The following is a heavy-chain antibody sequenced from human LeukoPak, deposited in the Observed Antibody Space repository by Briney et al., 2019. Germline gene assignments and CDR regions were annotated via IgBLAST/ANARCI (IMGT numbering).Heavy chain of an antibody. Sequence: PGGSLRLSCAASGFTFSSYWMSWVRPAPGKGLEWVANIKQDGSEKYYVDSVKGRFTISRDNAKNSLYLQMNSLRAEDTAVYYCARAEGQYYYDSSGYYYPPDYWGQGTLVTVSS. CDR1: GFTFSSYW. D-gene: IGHD3-22*01. CDR3: ARAEGQYYYDSSGYYYPPDY. V-gene: IGHV3-7*01. J-gene: IGHJ4*02. CDR2: IKQDGSEK.